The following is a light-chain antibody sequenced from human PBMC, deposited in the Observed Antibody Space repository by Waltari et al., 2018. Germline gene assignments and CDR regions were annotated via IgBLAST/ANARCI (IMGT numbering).Light chain of an antibody. V-gene: IGKV1D-13*01. J-gene: IGKJ4*01. CDR3: QQFTNYYLT. CDR2: DAS. Sequence: AIQLTQSPSSLSASVGDGVTITCRASQGMSSALAWYQQEPGKATQLLIYDASSLESGVCSRFGGRGSWTDFTLTISGLQPEDFATYYCQQFTNYYLTFGGGTKVEIK. CDR1: QGMSSA.